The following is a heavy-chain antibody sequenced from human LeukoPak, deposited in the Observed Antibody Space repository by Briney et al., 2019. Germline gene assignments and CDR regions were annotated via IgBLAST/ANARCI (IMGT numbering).Heavy chain of an antibody. CDR1: GYSISSGYY. J-gene: IGHJ6*03. CDR3: ARQQLHGHHYYYYMDV. Sequence: KPSETLSLTCAVSGYSISSGYYWGWIRQPPGKGLEWIVSIYHSGSTYYNPSLKSRVTISVDTSKNPFSLKLSSVTAADTAVYYCARQQLHGHHYYYYMDVWGKGTTVTVSS. CDR2: IYHSGST. D-gene: IGHD6-13*01. V-gene: IGHV4-38-2*01.